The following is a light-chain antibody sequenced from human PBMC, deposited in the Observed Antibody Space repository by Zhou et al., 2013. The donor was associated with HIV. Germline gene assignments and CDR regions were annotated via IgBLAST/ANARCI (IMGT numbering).Light chain of an antibody. Sequence: ETVLTQSPGTLSLSPGESATLSCRASQSVNSNYLAWFQQKPGQAPRLLIYAAFSRATGIPDRFSGSGSGTDFTLTINRLEPEDFAVYYCQQYGNSPDTFGQGTRLEIK. V-gene: IGKV3-20*01. J-gene: IGKJ5*01. CDR2: AAF. CDR1: QSVNSNY. CDR3: QQYGNSPDT.